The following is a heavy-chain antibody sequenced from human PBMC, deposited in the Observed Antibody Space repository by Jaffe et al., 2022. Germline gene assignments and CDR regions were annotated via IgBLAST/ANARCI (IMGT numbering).Heavy chain of an antibody. CDR1: GGSISSYY. Sequence: QVQLQESGPGLVKPSETLSLTCTVSGGSISSYYWSWIRQPPGKGLEWIGYIYYSGSTNYNPSLKSRVTISVDTSKNQFSLKLSSVTAADTAVYYCARSPTYYDILTGYSPYYYYYYMDVWGKGTTVTVSS. V-gene: IGHV4-59*01. CDR2: IYYSGST. J-gene: IGHJ6*03. CDR3: ARSPTYYDILTGYSPYYYYYYMDV. D-gene: IGHD3-9*01.